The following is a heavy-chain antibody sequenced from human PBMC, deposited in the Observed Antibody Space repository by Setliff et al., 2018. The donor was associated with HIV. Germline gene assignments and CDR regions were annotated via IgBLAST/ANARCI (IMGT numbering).Heavy chain of an antibody. CDR3: ARVQPTISGVVIAYYYYYMDV. D-gene: IGHD3-3*01. CDR1: GFTFSDYY. Sequence: GGSLRLSCAASGFTFSDYYMSWIRQAPGKGLEWVSYISSSGSTIYYADSVKGRFTISRDNAKNSLYLQMNSLRAEDTAVYYCARVQPTISGVVIAYYYYYMDVWGKGTTVTVSS. J-gene: IGHJ6*03. CDR2: ISSSGSTI. V-gene: IGHV3-11*04.